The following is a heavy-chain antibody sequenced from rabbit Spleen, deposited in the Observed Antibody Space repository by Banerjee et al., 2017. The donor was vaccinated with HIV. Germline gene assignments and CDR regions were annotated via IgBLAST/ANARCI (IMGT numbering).Heavy chain of an antibody. D-gene: IGHD8-1*01. Sequence: QEQLVESGGGLVQPEGSLTLTCKASGFDFSSNYYMCWVRQAPGKGPEWIACIYNGDDNTYYASWVNGRFTISRENAQNTVFLQMTSLTAADTATYFCARDAGSYDYIDVYFNLWGPGTLVTVS. CDR2: IYNGDDNT. J-gene: IGHJ4*01. CDR3: ARDAGSYDYIDVYFNL. CDR1: GFDFSSNYY. V-gene: IGHV1S47*01.